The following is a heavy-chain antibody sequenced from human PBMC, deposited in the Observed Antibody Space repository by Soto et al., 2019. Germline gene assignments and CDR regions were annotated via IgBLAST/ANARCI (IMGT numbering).Heavy chain of an antibody. Sequence: SETLSLTCIVSGESISSSSYYWGWVRQPPGKGLEWIGSIYYSGRTYYNPSFKSRATISIDTSKNQFSLKLSSVTATDTAVYYCARQRTTVVTQAYFDHWGQGALVTVSS. D-gene: IGHD2-21*02. CDR3: ARQRTTVVTQAYFDH. CDR1: GESISSSSYY. CDR2: IYYSGRT. V-gene: IGHV4-39*01. J-gene: IGHJ4*02.